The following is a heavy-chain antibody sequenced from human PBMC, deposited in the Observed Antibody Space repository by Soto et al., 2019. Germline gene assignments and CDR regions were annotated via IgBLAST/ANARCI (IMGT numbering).Heavy chain of an antibody. J-gene: IGHJ4*02. CDR2: ISAYNGNT. D-gene: IGHD3-22*01. CDR3: ARPSGSGYYLDGHFDY. Sequence: QVQLVQSGAEVKKPGASVKVSCKASGYTFTSYGISWVRQAPGQGLEWMGWISAYNGNTNYAQKLQGRVTMTTDTSTGTAYMELRSLRSDDAAVYYCARPSGSGYYLDGHFDYWGQGTLVTVSS. V-gene: IGHV1-18*01. CDR1: GYTFTSYG.